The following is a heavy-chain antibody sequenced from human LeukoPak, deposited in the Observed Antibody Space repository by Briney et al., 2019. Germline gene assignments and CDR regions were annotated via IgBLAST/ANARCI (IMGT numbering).Heavy chain of an antibody. CDR1: GFSLSTSGVG. CDR3: AHVLRLRSSHWFDP. D-gene: IGHD3-16*01. CDR2: IYWNDDK. J-gene: IGHJ5*02. V-gene: IGHV2-5*01. Sequence: SGPTLANPTQTLTLTCTFSGFSLSTSGVGVGWIRQPPGKALEWLALIYWNDDKRYSPSLKSRLTVTKDTSKNQVVLTMTNMDPVDTATYYCAHVLRLRSSHWFDPWGQGTLVTVSS.